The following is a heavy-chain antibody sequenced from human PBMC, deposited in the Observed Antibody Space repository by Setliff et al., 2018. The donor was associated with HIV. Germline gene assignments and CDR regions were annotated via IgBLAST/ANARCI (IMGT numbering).Heavy chain of an antibody. D-gene: IGHD5-18*01. CDR1: GGSITSHY. V-gene: IGHV4-59*11. CDR3: AKTIRGYISGDYMDV. Sequence: SETLSLTCTISGGSITSHYWSWIRQPPGKGLEWIGYVFYTGGTNYRPSLRGRVIISVDTSKNHFSLKLSSVTAADTAVYYCAKTIRGYISGDYMDVWGKGTTVTVSS. CDR2: VFYTGGT. J-gene: IGHJ6*03.